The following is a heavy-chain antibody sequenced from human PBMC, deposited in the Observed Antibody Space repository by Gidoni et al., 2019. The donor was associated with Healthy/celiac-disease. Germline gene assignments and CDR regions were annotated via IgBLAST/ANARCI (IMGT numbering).Heavy chain of an antibody. J-gene: IGHJ5*02. Sequence: QVQLVQSGAEVKKPGASVKVSCKASGYTFTSYGISGVRQAPGQGLEWMGLIRAYNGNTNYAQKLQGRVTMTTDTSTSTAYMELRSLRSDDTAVYYCARDSVAVAGKGRSWFDPWGQGTLVTVSS. D-gene: IGHD6-19*01. CDR2: IRAYNGNT. CDR3: ARDSVAVAGKGRSWFDP. V-gene: IGHV1-18*04. CDR1: GYTFTSYG.